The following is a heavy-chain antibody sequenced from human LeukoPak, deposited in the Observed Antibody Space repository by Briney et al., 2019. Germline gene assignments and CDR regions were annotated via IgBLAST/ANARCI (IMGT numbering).Heavy chain of an antibody. V-gene: IGHV3-30*02. CDR3: AKDWNYYGSGNYYDSWGY. CDR1: GFTFSSYG. J-gene: IGHJ4*02. D-gene: IGHD3-10*01. Sequence: GSLRLSCAASGFTFSSYGMHWVRQAPGKGLEWLSYIPYDGSNKYYADSVKGRFTIFRDNSKNTLFLQMNSLRPEDTAIYYCAKDWNYYGSGNYYDSWGYWGQGTLVTVSS. CDR2: IPYDGSNK.